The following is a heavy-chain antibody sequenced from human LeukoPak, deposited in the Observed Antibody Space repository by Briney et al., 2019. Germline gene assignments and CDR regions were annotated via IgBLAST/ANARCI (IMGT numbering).Heavy chain of an antibody. J-gene: IGHJ4*02. CDR2: VCYGGRT. CDR3: ARTRGVPYGDYLNDY. V-gene: IGHV4-61*08. Sequence: SETLSLTCTVSGGSISSGGYFWSWIRQPPGKGLEWIGYVCYGGRTDHNPSLKSRLTISVDTSKNQFSLKLSSVTAADTAVYYCARTRGVPYGDYLNDYWGQGTLVTVSS. CDR1: GGSISSGGYF. D-gene: IGHD4-17*01.